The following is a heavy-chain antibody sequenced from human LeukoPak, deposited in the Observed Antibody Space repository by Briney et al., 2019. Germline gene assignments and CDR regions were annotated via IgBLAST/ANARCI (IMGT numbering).Heavy chain of an antibody. CDR2: ISAYNGNT. V-gene: IGHV1-18*01. D-gene: IGHD2-21*01. Sequence: AAVKSSCTASGYTFTNYGISWVRQAPGQGLEWMGWISAYNGNTNYAQKFQGRVTMTTDTPTSTAYMELRNLRTDDTAVYYCARDEAPVATDFDYWGQGTLSTVSS. CDR3: ARDEAPVATDFDY. CDR1: GYTFTNYG. J-gene: IGHJ4*02.